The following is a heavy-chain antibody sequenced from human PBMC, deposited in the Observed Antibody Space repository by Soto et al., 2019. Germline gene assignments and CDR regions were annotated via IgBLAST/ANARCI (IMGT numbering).Heavy chain of an antibody. CDR2: MNPNSGNT. CDR1: GYTFTSYD. Sequence: QVQLVQSGAEVKKPGASVKASCKASGYTFTSYDINWVRQATGQGLEYLGWMNPNSGNTGYVQKFQGRVTMTRDTSISTAYMELSSLRSEDTAVYFCARGVKYGAYSRWFDPWGQGTLVTVSS. V-gene: IGHV1-8*01. CDR3: ARGVKYGAYSRWFDP. J-gene: IGHJ5*02. D-gene: IGHD4-17*01.